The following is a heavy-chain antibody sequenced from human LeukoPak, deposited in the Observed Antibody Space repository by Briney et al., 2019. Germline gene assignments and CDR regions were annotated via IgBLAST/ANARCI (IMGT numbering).Heavy chain of an antibody. J-gene: IGHJ4*02. CDR3: ARGTLNYYDDSTYGLFDS. V-gene: IGHV5-51*01. CDR1: GYDSGVSFTSHS. CDR2: IYPGDSNT. D-gene: IGHD3-22*01. Sequence: GESLKISCQGSGYDSGVSFTSHSIAWVRQMPGKGLEWMGIIYPGDSNTKYSPSFQGQVTISVDKSITTAYLQWSSLKASDIGMYYCARGTLNYYDDSTYGLFDSWGQGTLVTVSS.